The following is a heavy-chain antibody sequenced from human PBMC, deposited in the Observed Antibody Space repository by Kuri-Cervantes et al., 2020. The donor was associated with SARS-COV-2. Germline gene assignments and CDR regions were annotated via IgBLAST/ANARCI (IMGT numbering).Heavy chain of an antibody. CDR1: GFTFSSYG. Sequence: GESLKISCAASGFTFSSYGMHWVRQAPGKGLEWVAVIWYDGSNKYYADSVKGRFTISRDNAKNSLYLQMNSLRAEDTAVYYCARDLEGVTSRWKYYYAMDVWGQGTTVTVSS. V-gene: IGHV3-33*01. CDR2: IWYDGSNK. J-gene: IGHJ6*02. CDR3: ARDLEGVTSRWKYYYAMDV. D-gene: IGHD6-13*01.